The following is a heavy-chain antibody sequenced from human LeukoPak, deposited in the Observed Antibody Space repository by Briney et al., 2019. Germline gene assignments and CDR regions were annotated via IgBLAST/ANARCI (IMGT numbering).Heavy chain of an antibody. Sequence: PSETLSLTCTVSGGSISSGDYYWSWIRQPPGKGLEWIGYIYYSGSTNYNPSLKSRVTISVDTSKNQFSLKLSSVTAADTAVYYCARERRAYYYDSSGYYFNVGGDAFDIWGQGTMVTVSS. CDR1: GGSISSGDYY. D-gene: IGHD3-22*01. CDR3: ARERRAYYYDSSGYYFNVGGDAFDI. J-gene: IGHJ3*02. V-gene: IGHV4-61*08. CDR2: IYYSGST.